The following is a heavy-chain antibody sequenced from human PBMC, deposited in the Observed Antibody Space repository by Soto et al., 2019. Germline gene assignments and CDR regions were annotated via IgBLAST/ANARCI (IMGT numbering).Heavy chain of an antibody. D-gene: IGHD6-13*01. V-gene: IGHV3-74*01. J-gene: IGHJ6*02. CDR3: ARDFSCSSSWRYYYYGMDV. CDR2: INSDGSST. CDR1: GFTFSSYW. Sequence: GGSLRLSCAASGFTFSSYWMHWVRQAPGKGLVWVSRINSDGSSTSYADSVKGRFTISRDNAKNTLYLQMNSLRAEDTAVYYCARDFSCSSSWRYYYYGMDVWGQGTTVTVSS.